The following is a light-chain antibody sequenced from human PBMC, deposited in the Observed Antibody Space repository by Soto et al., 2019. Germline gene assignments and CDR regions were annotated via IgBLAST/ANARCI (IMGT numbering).Light chain of an antibody. CDR2: KDS. CDR1: KLGNKY. J-gene: IGLJ2*01. V-gene: IGLV3-1*01. CDR3: QAWDSTTVV. Sequence: SYELTQPPSVSVSPGQTASITCSGDKLGNKYVSWYQQKPDQSPVLVIYKDSLGPSGIPVRFSGSNSGNTATLTISGTQAMDEADYYCQAWDSTTVVFGGGTKLTVL.